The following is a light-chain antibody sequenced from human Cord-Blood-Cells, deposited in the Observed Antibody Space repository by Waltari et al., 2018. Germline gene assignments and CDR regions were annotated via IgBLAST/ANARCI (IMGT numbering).Light chain of an antibody. Sequence: QSVLPQPPSASGTPGPRVTISCSGSSSNIGSNYEYWYQQLPGTAPKLLIYRNNQRPSGVPDRFSGSKSGTSASLAISGLRSEDEADYYCAAWDDSLSGRVFGGGTKLTVL. J-gene: IGLJ2*01. CDR1: SSNIGSNY. CDR2: RNN. V-gene: IGLV1-47*01. CDR3: AAWDDSLSGRV.